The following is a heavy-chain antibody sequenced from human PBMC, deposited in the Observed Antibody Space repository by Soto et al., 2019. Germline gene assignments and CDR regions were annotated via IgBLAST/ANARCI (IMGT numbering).Heavy chain of an antibody. CDR1: GNTFNNNW. J-gene: IGHJ4*02. CDR3: AIGGGYFEY. V-gene: IGHV5-51*01. D-gene: IGHD3-16*01. Sequence: PGESLKISCKGSGNTFNNNWIGRIRQMPGKGLEWMGIIYPGDSDIRYSPSFQGQVTISADKSISTAYLQWSSLKASDTAMYYCAIGGGYFEYWGQGTLVTVSS. CDR2: IYPGDSDI.